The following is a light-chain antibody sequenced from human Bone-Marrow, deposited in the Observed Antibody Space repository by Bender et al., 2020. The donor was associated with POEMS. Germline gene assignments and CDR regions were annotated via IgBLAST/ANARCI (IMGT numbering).Light chain of an antibody. J-gene: IGLJ3*02. Sequence: QSALTQAASVSGSPGQSITISCTGASSDFGPYNLVSWYQHHPGKAPKLMIFDVSNRPSGISNRFSGSKSGNTASLTISGLQAEDEAIYYCSSYTSSFTWMLGGGTQLTVL. CDR1: SSDFGPYNL. CDR2: DVS. V-gene: IGLV2-14*02. CDR3: SSYTSSFTWM.